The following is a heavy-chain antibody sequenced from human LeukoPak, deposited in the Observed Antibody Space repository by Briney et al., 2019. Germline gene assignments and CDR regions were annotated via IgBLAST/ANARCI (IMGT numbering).Heavy chain of an antibody. J-gene: IGHJ3*02. V-gene: IGHV4-61*02. Sequence: SETLSLTCTVSGGSISSGSYYWSWIRQPAGKGLEWIGRIYTSGSTNYNPSLKSRVTISVDTSKNQFSLKLSSVTAADTAVYYCASGIHVAWELPHSAFDIWGQGTMVTVSS. CDR2: IYTSGST. CDR3: ASGIHVAWELPHSAFDI. CDR1: GGSISSGSYY. D-gene: IGHD1-26*01.